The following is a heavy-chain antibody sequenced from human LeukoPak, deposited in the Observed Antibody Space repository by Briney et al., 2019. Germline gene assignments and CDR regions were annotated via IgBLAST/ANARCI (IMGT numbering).Heavy chain of an antibody. CDR1: GGSISSGGYY. V-gene: IGHV4-30-2*01. J-gene: IGHJ4*02. CDR2: IYHSGST. Sequence: SQTLSLTCTVSGGSISSGGYYWSWIRQPPGKGLEWIGYIYHSGSTYYNPSLKSRVTISVDTSKNQFSLKLSSVTAADTAVYYCARVRHGGMVTTFDYWGQGTLVTVSS. CDR3: ARVRHGGMVTTFDY. D-gene: IGHD4-17*01.